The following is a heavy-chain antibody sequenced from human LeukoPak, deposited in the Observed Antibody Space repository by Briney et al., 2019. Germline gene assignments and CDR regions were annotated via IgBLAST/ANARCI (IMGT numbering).Heavy chain of an antibody. CDR3: AREGARYSGYDS. CDR2: IYTSGST. CDR1: VGSISSGSYY. J-gene: IGHJ4*02. Sequence: SETLSLTCTVSVGSISSGSYYWSWVRQPAGNGLEWIGRIYTSGSTNYNPSLKSRVTISVDTSKNQFSLKLSSVTAADTAVYYCAREGARYSGYDSWGQGTLVTVSS. V-gene: IGHV4-61*02. D-gene: IGHD5-12*01.